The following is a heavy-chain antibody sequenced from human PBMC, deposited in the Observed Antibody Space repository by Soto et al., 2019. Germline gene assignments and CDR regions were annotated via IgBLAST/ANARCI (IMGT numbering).Heavy chain of an antibody. CDR3: AKLPRRYDASDI. Sequence: VGPLRLSSAASIFPFSNNGMQWVRQAPGKGLEWVAVISYDGSNEYYADSVRGRFTMSRDNSKNTLYLQMNSLRAEDTAIYYCAKLPRRYDASDIWGQGKMVTVSS. CDR2: ISYDGSNE. J-gene: IGHJ3*02. V-gene: IGHV3-30*18. D-gene: IGHD6-6*01. CDR1: IFPFSNNG.